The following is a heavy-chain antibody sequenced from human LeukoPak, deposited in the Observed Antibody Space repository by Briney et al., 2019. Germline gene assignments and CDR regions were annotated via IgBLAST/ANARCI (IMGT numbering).Heavy chain of an antibody. J-gene: IGHJ4*02. Sequence: GGSLRLSFAASGFTFSDYYMSWIRQARGKGLAWVSYISSSGSTIYYADSVRGRFTISRDNAKNSLYLQMNSLRAEDTAVYYCARGGDILTGYDGLHDYWGQGTLVTVSS. V-gene: IGHV3-11*01. D-gene: IGHD3-9*01. CDR2: ISSSGSTI. CDR3: ARGGDILTGYDGLHDY. CDR1: GFTFSDYY.